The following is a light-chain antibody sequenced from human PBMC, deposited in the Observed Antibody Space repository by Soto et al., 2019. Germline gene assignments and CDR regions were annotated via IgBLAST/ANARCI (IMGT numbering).Light chain of an antibody. CDR2: KTS. V-gene: IGKV1-5*03. CDR1: QSVNSW. J-gene: IGKJ5*01. Sequence: DTQMTQSPSTLSASVGDRVTIICRASQSVNSWLAWYQQKPGRAPKLLIYKTSTLESGVPSRFSGSESGTVFTLTISSLQPEDFATYYCLQHNSYPPFGQGTRLEIK. CDR3: LQHNSYPP.